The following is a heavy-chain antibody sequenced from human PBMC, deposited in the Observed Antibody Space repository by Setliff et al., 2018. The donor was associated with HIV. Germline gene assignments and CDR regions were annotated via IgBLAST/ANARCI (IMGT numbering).Heavy chain of an antibody. CDR2: IYHSGST. CDR1: GYSISSGYY. D-gene: IGHD6-13*01. Sequence: SETLSLTCTVSGYSISSGYYWGWIRQPPGKGLEWIGSIYHSGSTYYNPSLKSRVTISVDTSKNQFSLKLSSVTAADTAVYYSAREERIAAAGAWGQGTWSPSPQ. CDR3: AREERIAAAGA. J-gene: IGHJ5*02. V-gene: IGHV4-38-2*02.